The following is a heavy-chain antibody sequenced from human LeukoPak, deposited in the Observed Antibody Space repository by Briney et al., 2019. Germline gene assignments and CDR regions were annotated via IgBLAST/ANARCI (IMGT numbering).Heavy chain of an antibody. CDR2: FDPEDGET. CDR1: GYTLTELS. V-gene: IGHV1-24*01. CDR3: ATVMKYQWLVQKDWFDP. J-gene: IGHJ5*02. D-gene: IGHD6-19*01. Sequence: ASVKVSCKVSGYTLTELSMHWVRQAPGKGLEWMGGFDPEDGETIYAQKFQGRVTMTEDTSTDTAYMELSSLRSEDTAVYYCATVMKYQWLVQKDWFDPWGQGTLVTVPS.